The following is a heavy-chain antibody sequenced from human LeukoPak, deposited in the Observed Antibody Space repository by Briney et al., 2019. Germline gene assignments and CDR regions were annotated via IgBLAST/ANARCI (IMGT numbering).Heavy chain of an antibody. CDR3: AREENSPRYFDY. J-gene: IGHJ4*02. Sequence: SETLSLTCTVSGGSISSYYWSWIRQPPGKGLEWIGYIYYSGSTNYNPSLKSRVTISVDTSENQFSLKLSSVTAADTAVYYCAREENSPRYFDYWGQGTLVTVSS. D-gene: IGHD6-6*01. V-gene: IGHV4-59*01. CDR1: GGSISSYY. CDR2: IYYSGST.